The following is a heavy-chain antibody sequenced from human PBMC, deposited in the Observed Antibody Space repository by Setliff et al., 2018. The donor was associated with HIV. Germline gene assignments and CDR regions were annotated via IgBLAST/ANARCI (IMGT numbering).Heavy chain of an antibody. J-gene: IGHJ6*02. D-gene: IGHD3-10*01. CDR1: GGSISSSGNY. CDR3: ARDLSPYGPGDPHYYYGMDV. V-gene: IGHV4-31*02. CDR2: IYHTGTT. Sequence: SETLSLTCTVSGGSISSSGNYWTWIRQRPGKGLEWIGYIYHTGTTYYHPSLKSRVLISVDTSNNQFSLRLSSVTAADTAVYYCARDLSPYGPGDPHYYYGMDVWGQGTTVTVSS.